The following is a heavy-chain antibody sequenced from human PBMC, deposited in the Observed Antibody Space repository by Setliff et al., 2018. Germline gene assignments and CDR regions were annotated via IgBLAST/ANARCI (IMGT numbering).Heavy chain of an antibody. CDR1: GESFSGHY. Sequence: PSETLSLTCAVCGESFSGHYWSWIRQPPGKGLEWIGEINHSGSTNYNPSLKSRVTISVDTSKNQFSLKLSSVAAADTAVYYCARGFDVCGGGACYTDGPYYFDYWGLGTLVTVSS. D-gene: IGHD2-21*02. CDR3: ARGFDVCGGGACYTDGPYYFDY. CDR2: INHSGST. J-gene: IGHJ4*02. V-gene: IGHV4-34*01.